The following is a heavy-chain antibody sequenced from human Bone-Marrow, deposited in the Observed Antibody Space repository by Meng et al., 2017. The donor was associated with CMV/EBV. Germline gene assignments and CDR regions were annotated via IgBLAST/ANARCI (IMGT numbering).Heavy chain of an antibody. CDR1: GFTFSSYS. D-gene: IGHD3-22*01. V-gene: IGHV3-21*01. CDR2: ISSSSSYI. CDR3: ARVNQSSGYYYFDY. Sequence: GESLKISCAASGFTFSSYSMNWVRQAPGKGLEWVSSISSSSSYIYYADSVKGRFTISRDNAKNSLYLQMNSLRAEDTAVYYCARVNQSSGYYYFDYWGQGTRVTVSS. J-gene: IGHJ4*02.